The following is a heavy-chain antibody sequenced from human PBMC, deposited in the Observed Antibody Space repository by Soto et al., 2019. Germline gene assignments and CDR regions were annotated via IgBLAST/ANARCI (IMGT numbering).Heavy chain of an antibody. CDR1: GGSSSNYY. CDR2: IYYSGST. D-gene: IGHD5-18*01. J-gene: IGHJ4*02. CDR3: ARHRYSYGVYYFDY. V-gene: IGHV4-59*08. Sequence: LETLSLTCIVSGGSSSNYYWSWIRQPPGKGLEWIGYIYYSGSTNYNPSITSRVTISVDTSKNQFSLKLSSVTAADTAVYYCARHRYSYGVYYFDYWGQGTLVTVSS.